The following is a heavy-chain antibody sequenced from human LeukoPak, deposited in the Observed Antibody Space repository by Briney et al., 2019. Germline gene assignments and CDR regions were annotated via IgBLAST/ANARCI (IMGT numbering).Heavy chain of an antibody. CDR1: GFTFSTYA. V-gene: IGHV3-23*01. CDR3: AREGSWGMATIKRAFDI. J-gene: IGHJ3*02. D-gene: IGHD5-24*01. CDR2: ISSSGGST. Sequence: GGSLRLSCAASGFTFSTYAMSWVRQAPGKGLEWVSAISSSGGSTYYADSVKGRFTISRDNSKNTLYLQMNSLRAEDTAVYYCAREGSWGMATIKRAFDIWGQGTMVTVSS.